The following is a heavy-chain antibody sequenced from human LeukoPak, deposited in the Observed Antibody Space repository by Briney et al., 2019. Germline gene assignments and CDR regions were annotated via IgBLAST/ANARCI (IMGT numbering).Heavy chain of an antibody. CDR3: ARDQGYQWLVVDYFDY. J-gene: IGHJ4*02. Sequence: PGGSLRLSCAASGFTFSDYYMSWIRQAPGKGLEWVSYISSSGSTIYYADSVKGRFTISRDNAKNSLYLQMNSLRAEDTAVYYCARDQGYQWLVVDYFDYWGQGTLVTVSS. CDR2: ISSSGSTI. D-gene: IGHD6-19*01. V-gene: IGHV3-11*01. CDR1: GFTFSDYY.